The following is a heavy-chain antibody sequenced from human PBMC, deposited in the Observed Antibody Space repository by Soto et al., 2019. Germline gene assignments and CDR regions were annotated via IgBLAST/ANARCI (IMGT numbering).Heavy chain of an antibody. D-gene: IGHD2-15*01. V-gene: IGHV3-21*01. CDR2: ITSNSYYI. Sequence: GESLRLSCVASAFSFTDYSMNWVRQAPGKGLEWISSITSNSYYIYYAEAVKGRFTISRDNAKNSLYLQMNSLRAEDTAVYSCARDCSGGSCPSGAFDIWGQGTMVTVSS. CDR1: AFSFTDYS. J-gene: IGHJ3*02. CDR3: ARDCSGGSCPSGAFDI.